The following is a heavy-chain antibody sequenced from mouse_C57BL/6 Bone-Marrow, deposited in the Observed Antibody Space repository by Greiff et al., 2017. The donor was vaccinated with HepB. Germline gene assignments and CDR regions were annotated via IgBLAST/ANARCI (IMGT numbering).Heavy chain of an antibody. Sequence: VQLQQSVAELVRPGASVKLSCTASGFNIKNTYMHWVKQRPEQGLEWIGRIDPANGNTKYDPKFQGKATLTADTSSNTAYLQLSSRTSEDTATYYCASGSSTMYYFDYWGQGTTLTVPS. V-gene: IGHV14-3*01. CDR2: IDPANGNT. J-gene: IGHJ2*01. CDR3: ASGSSTMYYFDY. D-gene: IGHD1-3*01. CDR1: GFNIKNTY.